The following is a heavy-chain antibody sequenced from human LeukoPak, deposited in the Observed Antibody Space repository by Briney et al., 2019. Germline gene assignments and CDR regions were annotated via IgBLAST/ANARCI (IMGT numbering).Heavy chain of an antibody. CDR2: ISNGGGGT. Sequence: QAGGSLRLSCAASGFTFAGHAMKWVRQASGKGLEWVSGISNGGGGTYYADSVKGRFTISRDNSKDTLYLQMTSLRAEDTAVYYCAKDPLWFGENFWGQGTLVTVCS. CDR1: GFTFAGHA. J-gene: IGHJ4*02. CDR3: AKDPLWFGENF. D-gene: IGHD3-10*01. V-gene: IGHV3-23*01.